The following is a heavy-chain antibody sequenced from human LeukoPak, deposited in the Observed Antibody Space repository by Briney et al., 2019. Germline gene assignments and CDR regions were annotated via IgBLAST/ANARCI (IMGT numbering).Heavy chain of an antibody. Sequence: GESLKISCQGPGYTFISQWIGWVRQMPGKGLGYMGMIYTGDSDTRYSPSFQGQVTFSADKSISTAYLQWSSLKASHTAMYYCARRFDSGSFNWYDPWGQGTLVTVSS. CDR3: ARRFDSGSFNWYDP. CDR1: GYTFISQW. D-gene: IGHD3-22*01. V-gene: IGHV5-51*01. CDR2: IYTGDSDT. J-gene: IGHJ5*02.